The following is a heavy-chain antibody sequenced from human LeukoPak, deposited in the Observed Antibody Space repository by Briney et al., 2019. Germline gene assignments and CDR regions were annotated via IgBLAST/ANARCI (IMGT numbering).Heavy chain of an antibody. CDR1: GGSFSGYY. CDR2: INHSGST. D-gene: IGHD5-18*01. CDR3: ARGPFIQLWSDPYYYYGMDA. Sequence: SETLSHTCAVYGGSFSGYYWSWIRQPPGKGLEWIGEINHSGSTNYNPSLKSRVTISADTSKNQFSLKLSSVTAADTAVYYCARGPFIQLWSDPYYYYGMDAWGQGTTVTVSS. V-gene: IGHV4-34*01. J-gene: IGHJ6*02.